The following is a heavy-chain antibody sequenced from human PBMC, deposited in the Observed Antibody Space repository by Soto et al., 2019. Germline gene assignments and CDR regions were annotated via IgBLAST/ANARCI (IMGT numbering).Heavy chain of an antibody. CDR2: VGPEDGQT. CDR1: GYTFTDNY. D-gene: IGHD1-26*01. V-gene: IGHV1-69-2*01. Sequence: ASVKVSCKVSGYTFTDNYIHWVQQVPGKGLEWMGLVGPEDGQTAYAEKFQGRVTLSADTSTDTAYMQLSGLKSEDTAVYYCAIRRAYRNSCHYYDSWGPGPLVTVSS. CDR3: AIRRAYRNSCHYYDS. J-gene: IGHJ4*02.